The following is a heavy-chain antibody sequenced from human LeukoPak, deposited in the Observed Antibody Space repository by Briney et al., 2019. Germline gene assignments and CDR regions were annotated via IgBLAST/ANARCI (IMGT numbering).Heavy chain of an antibody. J-gene: IGHJ4*02. CDR1: GGSISNYY. CDR3: ARVRAAAIPYYFDY. CDR2: VYHSGGT. D-gene: IGHD6-13*01. Sequence: SETLSLTCTVSGGSISNYYWSWIRQPSGKGLEWIGYVYHSGGTNYNPSLKSRVTISVDTSKNQFSLKLTSVTAADTAAYYCARVRAAAIPYYFDYWGQGTLVTVSS. V-gene: IGHV4-59*12.